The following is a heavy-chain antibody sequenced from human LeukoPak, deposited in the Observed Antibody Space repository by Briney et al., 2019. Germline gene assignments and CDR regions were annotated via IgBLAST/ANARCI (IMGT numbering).Heavy chain of an antibody. CDR3: ARQTRAHVGATPYYYYYYYMDV. V-gene: IGHV4-59*01. Sequence: SETLSLTCTISGASIDSYYWSWIRQPPGKGLEWIGYIYYSGTTNYNPSLKRRVTISVDTSKNQFSLKLSSVTAADTAVYYCARQTRAHVGATPYYYYYYYMDVWGKGTTVTISS. J-gene: IGHJ6*03. D-gene: IGHD1-26*01. CDR2: IYYSGTT. CDR1: GASIDSYY.